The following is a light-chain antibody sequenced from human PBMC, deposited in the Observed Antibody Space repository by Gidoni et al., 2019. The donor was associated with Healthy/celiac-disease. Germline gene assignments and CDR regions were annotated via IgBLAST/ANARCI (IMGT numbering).Light chain of an antibody. J-gene: IGLJ3*02. CDR1: SGSIASND. CDR3: QSYDSSTWV. V-gene: IGLV6-57*01. Sequence: NFMLTQPHPVSEPPGKTVTVSCTRTSGSIASNDVQWYQQRPGSSPTTVIYEDNQRPSGVPDRFSGSIDSSSNSASLTISGLKTEDEADYYCQSYDSSTWVFGGGTKLTVL. CDR2: EDN.